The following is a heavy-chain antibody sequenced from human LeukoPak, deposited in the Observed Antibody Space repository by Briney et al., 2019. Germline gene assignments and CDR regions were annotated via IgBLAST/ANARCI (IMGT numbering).Heavy chain of an antibody. V-gene: IGHV1-3*01. CDR3: ARASRYCSGGSCYFPPFDY. J-gene: IGHJ4*02. D-gene: IGHD2-15*01. CDR1: GYTFTSYA. Sequence: GASVKVSCKASGYTFTSYAMHWVRQAPGQRLEWMGWINAGNGNTKYSPKFQGRVTITRDTSASTAYMELSSLRSEDTAVYYCARASRYCSGGSCYFPPFDYWGQGTLVTVSS. CDR2: INAGNGNT.